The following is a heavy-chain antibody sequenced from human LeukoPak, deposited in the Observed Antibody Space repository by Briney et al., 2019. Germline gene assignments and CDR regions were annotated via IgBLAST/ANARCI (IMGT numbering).Heavy chain of an antibody. CDR3: ARIGYSSSSLDF. D-gene: IGHD6-6*01. V-gene: IGHV3-7*01. Sequence: PGGSLRLSCAASGFTFSNYWMTWVRQAPGRGLEWVANIKQDGSTKFYVDSLKGRLTISRDNARNSLYLQMDSLGVEDTAIYYCARIGYSSSSLDFWGQGTLVTVSS. CDR2: IKQDGSTK. J-gene: IGHJ4*02. CDR1: GFTFSNYW.